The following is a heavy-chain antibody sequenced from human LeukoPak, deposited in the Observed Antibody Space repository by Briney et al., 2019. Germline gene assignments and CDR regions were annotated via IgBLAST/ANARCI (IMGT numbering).Heavy chain of an antibody. Sequence: GRSLRLSCAASGFTFSSYAIHWVRQAPGKGLEWVAVISYDGSNKYYADSVKGRFTISRDNSKNTLYLQMNSLRAEDTAVYYCASRAGAFDIWGQGTMVTVSS. CDR2: ISYDGSNK. CDR1: GFTFSSYA. V-gene: IGHV3-30*04. D-gene: IGHD3-10*01. CDR3: ASRAGAFDI. J-gene: IGHJ3*02.